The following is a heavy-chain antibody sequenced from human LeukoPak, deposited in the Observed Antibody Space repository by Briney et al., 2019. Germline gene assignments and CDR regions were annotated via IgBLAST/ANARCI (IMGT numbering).Heavy chain of an antibody. CDR3: ARHDFWSGYYQYYFDY. CDR2: ISSSGSTI. CDR1: GFTFSDYY. J-gene: IGHJ4*02. D-gene: IGHD3-3*01. Sequence: GGSLRLSCAASGFTFSDYYMGWIRQAPGKGLEWVSYISSSGSTIYYADSVKGRFTISRDNAKNSLYLQMNSLRAEDTAVYYCARHDFWSGYYQYYFDYWGQGTLVTVSS. V-gene: IGHV3-11*01.